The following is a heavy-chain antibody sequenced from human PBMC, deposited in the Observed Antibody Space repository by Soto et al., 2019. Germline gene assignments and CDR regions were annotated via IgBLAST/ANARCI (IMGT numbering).Heavy chain of an antibody. V-gene: IGHV3-23*01. D-gene: IGHD1-26*01. CDR1: GFTFSSYA. CDR3: ARRGSGSYYDY. CDR2: ISGSGGSI. J-gene: IGHJ4*02. Sequence: EVQLLESGGGLVQPGGSLRLSCAASGFTFSSYAMRWVRQAPGKGLEWVSAISGSGGSIYYADSVKGRFTVSRDTSKNTLYLQMNSLRAEDTAVYYCARRGSGSYYDYWGQGTLVTVSS.